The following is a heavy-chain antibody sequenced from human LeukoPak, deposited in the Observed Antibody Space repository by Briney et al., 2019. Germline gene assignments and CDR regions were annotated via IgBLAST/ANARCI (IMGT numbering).Heavy chain of an antibody. CDR3: ARDFGRVQQDNFDY. Sequence: GASVKVSCKASGYTFTSYGISWVRQAPGQGLEWMGWISAYNGNTNYAQKLQGRVTMTTDTSTSTAYMELRSLRSDDTAVYYSARDFGRVQQDNFDYWGQGTLVTVSS. D-gene: IGHD6-13*01. V-gene: IGHV1-18*01. J-gene: IGHJ4*02. CDR1: GYTFTSYG. CDR2: ISAYNGNT.